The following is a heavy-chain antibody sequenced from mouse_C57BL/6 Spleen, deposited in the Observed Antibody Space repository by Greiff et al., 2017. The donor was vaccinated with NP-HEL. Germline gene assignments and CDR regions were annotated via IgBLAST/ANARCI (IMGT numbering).Heavy chain of an antibody. V-gene: IGHV5-9-1*02. Sequence: EVMLVESGEGLVKPGGSLKLSCAASGFTFSSYAMSWVRQTPEKRLEWVAYISRGGDYIYYADTVKGRFTISRDNARNTLYLQMSSLKSEDTAMYYCTRDPDYDAGYYFDYWGQGTTLTVSS. CDR1: GFTFSSYA. CDR2: ISRGGDYI. D-gene: IGHD2-4*01. CDR3: TRDPDYDAGYYFDY. J-gene: IGHJ2*01.